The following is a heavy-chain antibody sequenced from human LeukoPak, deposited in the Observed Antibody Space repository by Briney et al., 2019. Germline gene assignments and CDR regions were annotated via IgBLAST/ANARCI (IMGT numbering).Heavy chain of an antibody. CDR3: AKSPPSGYDYYYYMDV. V-gene: IGHV3-66*01. CDR2: IYSGGST. Sequence: GGSLRLSCAASGFTVSSNYMSWVRQAPGKGLEWVSVIYSGGSTYYADSVKGRFTISRDNSKNTLYPQMNSLRAEDTAVYYCAKSPPSGYDYYYYMDVWGKGTTVTISS. CDR1: GFTVSSNY. J-gene: IGHJ6*03. D-gene: IGHD6-25*01.